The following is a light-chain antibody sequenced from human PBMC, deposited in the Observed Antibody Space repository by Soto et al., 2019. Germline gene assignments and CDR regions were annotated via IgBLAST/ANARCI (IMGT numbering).Light chain of an antibody. CDR1: QSVSSY. V-gene: IGKV3-11*01. Sequence: EIVLTQSPATLSLSPGERATLSSRASQSVSSYVAWYQQKPGQAPRLLIYDASSRASDIPARFSGSGSGTDFTLTIISLEPEDFAVYSCQQRSNWPWTFGQGTKVEIK. CDR3: QQRSNWPWT. CDR2: DAS. J-gene: IGKJ1*01.